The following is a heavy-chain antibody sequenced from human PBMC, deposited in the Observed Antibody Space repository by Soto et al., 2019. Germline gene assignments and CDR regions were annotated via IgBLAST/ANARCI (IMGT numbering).Heavy chain of an antibody. CDR2: IIPIFTTT. CDR3: ARPSGLLGQFSALVDY. D-gene: IGHD6-6*01. CDR1: GGSFSNSA. J-gene: IGHJ4*02. Sequence: QVPLVQSGSEVRRPGSSVKVSCKASGGSFSNSAIAWVRQAPGQGLEWLGMIIPIFTTTNYAQKFKDRLTITADGSTSTVYMELSGLKSEDTAVYFCARPSGLLGQFSALVDYWGQGTLVTVSS. V-gene: IGHV1-69*18.